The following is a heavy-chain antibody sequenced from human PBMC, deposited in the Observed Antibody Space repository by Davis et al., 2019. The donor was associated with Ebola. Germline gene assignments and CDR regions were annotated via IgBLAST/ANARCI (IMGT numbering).Heavy chain of an antibody. CDR1: GFTFSSYA. J-gene: IGHJ6*02. Sequence: GESLKISCAASGFTFSSYAMHWVRQAPGKGLEWVAVISYDGSNKYYADSVKGRFTISRDNAKNTLYLQMNSLRAEDTAVYYCARDSGPRRRYYYYGMDVWGQGTTVTVS. CDR3: ARDSGPRRRYYYYGMDV. D-gene: IGHD6-6*01. CDR2: ISYDGSNK. V-gene: IGHV3-30-3*01.